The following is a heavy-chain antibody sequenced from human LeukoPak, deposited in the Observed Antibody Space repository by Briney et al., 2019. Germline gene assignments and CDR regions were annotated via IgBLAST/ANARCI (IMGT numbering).Heavy chain of an antibody. CDR2: IIPIFGTA. CDR1: GYTFTSYD. Sequence: SVKVSCKASGYTFTSYDINWVRQAPGQGLEWMGGIIPIFGTANYAQKFQGRVTITADESTSTAYMELSSLRSEDTAVYYCARGGDGTLTNYDFWSGYYMDVWGKGTTVTVSS. V-gene: IGHV1-69*13. D-gene: IGHD3-3*01. CDR3: ARGGDGTLTNYDFWSGYYMDV. J-gene: IGHJ6*03.